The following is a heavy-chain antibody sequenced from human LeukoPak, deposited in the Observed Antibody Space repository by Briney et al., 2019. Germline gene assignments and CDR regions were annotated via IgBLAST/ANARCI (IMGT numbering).Heavy chain of an antibody. J-gene: IGHJ4*02. V-gene: IGHV3-30-3*01. D-gene: IGHD3-16*02. CDR1: GFTFSSYA. Sequence: PGGSLRLSCAASGFTFSSYAMHWVRQAPGKGLEWVAVISYDGSNKYYADSVKGRFTISRDNSKNTLYLQMNSLRAEDTAVYYCARVSGYDYVWGSYRPYYFDYWGQGTLVTVSS. CDR3: ARVSGYDYVWGSYRPYYFDY. CDR2: ISYDGSNK.